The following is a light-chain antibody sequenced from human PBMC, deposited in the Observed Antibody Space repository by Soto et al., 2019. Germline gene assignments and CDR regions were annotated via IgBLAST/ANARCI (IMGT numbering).Light chain of an antibody. CDR3: SSYTTSNTLV. CDR2: DVT. J-gene: IGLJ2*01. Sequence: QSALTQPASVSGSPGQSITISCTGTSSDVGAYNFVSWYQQHPGKAPKLMIYDVTNRPSGVSSRFSGSKFGNTASLAISGLQAEDEADYYCSSYTTSNTLVFGGGTQLTVL. CDR1: SSDVGAYNF. V-gene: IGLV2-14*03.